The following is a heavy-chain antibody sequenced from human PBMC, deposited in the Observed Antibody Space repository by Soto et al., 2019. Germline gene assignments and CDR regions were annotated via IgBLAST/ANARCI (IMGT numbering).Heavy chain of an antibody. CDR2: INHSGST. D-gene: IGHD6-19*01. J-gene: IGHJ1*01. CDR3: ASGSGWFSYFQH. Sequence: SDTLSLTCAVYGGSFSGYYCSWIRQPPGKGLEWIGEINHSGSTNYNPSLKSRVTISVDTSKNQFSLKLSSVTAADTAVYYCASGSGWFSYFQHWGQGTLVTAPQ. CDR1: GGSFSGYY. V-gene: IGHV4-34*01.